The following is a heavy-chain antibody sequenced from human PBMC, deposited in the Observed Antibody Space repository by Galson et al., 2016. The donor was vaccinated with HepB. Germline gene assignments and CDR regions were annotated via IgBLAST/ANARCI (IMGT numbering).Heavy chain of an antibody. J-gene: IGHJ1*01. CDR2: LHTFGNI. Sequence: TLSLTCIVSGDSVNSGDSYYSWVRQPAGKGLEWIGRLHTFGNIDYNPSLRSRVTISADTSKNLFFLRLTSVTAADTALYYCAKDSGSPKTTDFQYWGQGTLVTVSS. CDR3: AKDSGSPKTTDFQY. CDR1: GDSVNSGDSY. D-gene: IGHD1-26*01. V-gene: IGHV4-61*02.